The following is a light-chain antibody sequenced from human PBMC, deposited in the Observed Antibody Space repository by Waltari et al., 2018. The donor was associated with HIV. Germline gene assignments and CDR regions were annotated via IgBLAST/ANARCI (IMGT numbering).Light chain of an antibody. CDR3: HSRDTNGERYV. Sequence: SSELTQDPIVSVALGQTLKITCQGDSLRSFFANWYQHRPGQAPVLVVYGGNRRPSGIPDRFSASNSGNTSSLIISKSEAGDEADYFCHSRDTNGERYVFGGGT. CDR1: SLRSFF. J-gene: IGLJ1*01. CDR2: GGN. V-gene: IGLV3-19*01.